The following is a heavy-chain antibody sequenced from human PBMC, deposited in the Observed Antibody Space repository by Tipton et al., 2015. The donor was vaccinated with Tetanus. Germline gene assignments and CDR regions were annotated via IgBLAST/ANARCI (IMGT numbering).Heavy chain of an antibody. CDR1: GQSLSGHF. CDR3: ASQAGIPVAGIWF. D-gene: IGHD6-19*01. V-gene: IGHV4-34*01. J-gene: IGHJ4*02. Sequence: LRLSCAVSGQSLSGHFWSWVRQAPGKGLEWIGEITPRGSAGYNPSLKSRVSISGDASKNQFSLNLTSVTAADTAIYYCASQAGIPVAGIWFWGQGALVIVSS. CDR2: ITPRGSA.